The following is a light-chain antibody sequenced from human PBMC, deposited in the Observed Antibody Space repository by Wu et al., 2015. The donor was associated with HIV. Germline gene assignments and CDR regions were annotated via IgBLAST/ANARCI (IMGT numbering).Light chain of an antibody. V-gene: IGKV1-9*01. CDR1: QSISGY. CDR2: AAS. J-gene: IGKJ5*01. Sequence: DVQLTQSPSFLAASVGDTVTITCRASQSISGYLAWYQQKPGEAPKLLIYAASTLQSGVPSRFSGSGSGTDFTLTISSLRPEDFAAYYCQQLSTYPRTFGQGTRLEIK. CDR3: QQLSTYPRT.